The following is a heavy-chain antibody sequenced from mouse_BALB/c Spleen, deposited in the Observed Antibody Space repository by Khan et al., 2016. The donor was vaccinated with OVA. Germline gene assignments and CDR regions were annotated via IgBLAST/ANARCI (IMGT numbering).Heavy chain of an antibody. CDR2: VNPNTDNI. J-gene: IGHJ3*01. D-gene: IGHD2-14*01. V-gene: IGHV1-26*01. CDR3: ARGYDFFGS. CDR1: GYSFTLYY. Sequence: VQLQQSGPDLVKPGASVKLSCKASGYSFTLYYMSWVKQSHGKSLEWIGRVNPNTDNINYNQEFKGKAILTVDKSSNTAYMELRSLTSEDSAVYFCARGYDFFGSWGQGTLVTVSA.